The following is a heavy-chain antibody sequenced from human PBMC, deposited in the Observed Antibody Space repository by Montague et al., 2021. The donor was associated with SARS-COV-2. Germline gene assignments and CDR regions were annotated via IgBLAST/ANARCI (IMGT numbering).Heavy chain of an antibody. V-gene: IGHV4-34*01. J-gene: IGHJ4*02. CDR2: INDSGGT. Sequence: SETLSLTCAVYGGSFSGYNWGWVRQSPGKGLEWIGQINDSGGTKYNPSLKSRVTISLDTSKNQFSLKLSSVTAADTAVYYCARGGPGDWGQGTLVTVSS. CDR1: GGSFSGYN. CDR3: ARGGPGD.